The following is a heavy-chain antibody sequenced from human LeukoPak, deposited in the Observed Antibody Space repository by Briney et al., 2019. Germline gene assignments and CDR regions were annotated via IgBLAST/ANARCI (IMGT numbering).Heavy chain of an antibody. V-gene: IGHV3-53*01. CDR1: GLSVSSNF. CDR2: IYGGGST. Sequence: GGSLRLSCAATGLSVSSNFMSWVRQAPGKGLEWVSVIYGGGSTYYADSVKGRFTISRDAPKNTLYLQMNSLRVEDTAVYYCASWPVGWYGEDSWGQGTLVTVSS. J-gene: IGHJ4*02. D-gene: IGHD6-19*01. CDR3: ASWPVGWYGEDS.